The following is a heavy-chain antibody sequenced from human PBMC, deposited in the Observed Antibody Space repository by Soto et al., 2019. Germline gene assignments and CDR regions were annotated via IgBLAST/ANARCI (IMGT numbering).Heavy chain of an antibody. CDR1: GFTFSAYS. CDR2: VSYDGSLK. Sequence: QVELVESGGGVVQPGTSLRLSCAASGFTFSAYSINWVRQSPGKGLEWVAVVSYDGSLKFYADSVKGRFVISRDNSMNTVYLQMNSLSPDDTAVYYCAREIRGAIGPLDYWGQGTLVTVSS. J-gene: IGHJ4*02. CDR3: AREIRGAIGPLDY. D-gene: IGHD2-21*01. V-gene: IGHV3-30*09.